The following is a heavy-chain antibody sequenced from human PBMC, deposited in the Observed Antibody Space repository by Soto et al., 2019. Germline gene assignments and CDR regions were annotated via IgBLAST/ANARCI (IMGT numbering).Heavy chain of an antibody. D-gene: IGHD1-26*01. CDR1: GGSISSGGYS. CDR3: ASSIVGATLFDY. V-gene: IGHV4-30-2*01. J-gene: IGHJ4*02. Sequence: PSETLSLTCAVSGGSISSGGYSWSWIRQPPGKGLEWIGYIYHSGSTYYNPSLKSRVTISVDRSKSQFSLKLSSVTAADTAVYYCASSIVGATLFDYWGQGTLVTVSS. CDR2: IYHSGST.